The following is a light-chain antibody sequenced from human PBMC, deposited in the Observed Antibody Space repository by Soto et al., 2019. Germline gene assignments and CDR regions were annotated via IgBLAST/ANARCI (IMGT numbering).Light chain of an antibody. CDR1: SSDVGGYNY. V-gene: IGLV2-14*01. CDR2: EVS. CDR3: SSYTISSSLVV. Sequence: QSALTQPASVSGSPGQSIPISCTGTSSDVGGYNYVSWYQQHPGKAPKLMIYEVSNRPSGVSNRFSGSKSGNTASLTISGLQAEDEADYYCSSYTISSSLVVFGGGTKLTVL. J-gene: IGLJ2*01.